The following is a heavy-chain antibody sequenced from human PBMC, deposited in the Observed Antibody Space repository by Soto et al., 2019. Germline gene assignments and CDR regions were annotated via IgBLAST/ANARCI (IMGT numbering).Heavy chain of an antibody. V-gene: IGHV1-2*02. Sequence: ASVKVSCKASGYTFTGYYMHWVRQAPGQGLEWMGWINPNSGGTNYAQKFQGRVTMTRDTSISTAYMELSRLRSDDTAVYYCARDIAAAGEDAFDIWGQGTTVTVSS. J-gene: IGHJ3*02. CDR3: ARDIAAAGEDAFDI. D-gene: IGHD6-13*01. CDR2: INPNSGGT. CDR1: GYTFTGYY.